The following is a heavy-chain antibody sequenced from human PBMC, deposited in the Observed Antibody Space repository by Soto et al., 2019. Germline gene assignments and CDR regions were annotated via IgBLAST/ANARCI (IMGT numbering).Heavy chain of an antibody. CDR3: ARDPSALWEPDRLFQH. J-gene: IGHJ1*01. CDR2: INADNGDI. D-gene: IGHD1-26*01. V-gene: IGHV1-3*01. CDR1: GHRFVRYA. Sequence: AAVEVSCQASGHRFVRYAMHCVRQDHGQRLEWMGWINADNGDIKYSQKFQGRVTITRDTSASTPYMELSSLTSEDSAVYYCARDPSALWEPDRLFQHWGQGTLVTVSA.